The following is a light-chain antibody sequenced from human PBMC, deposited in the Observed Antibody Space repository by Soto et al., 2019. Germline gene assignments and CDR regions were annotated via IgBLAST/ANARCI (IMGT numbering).Light chain of an antibody. CDR2: DTS. CDR3: QEYGRSPLST. V-gene: IGKV3-20*01. CDR1: ERVATSY. Sequence: DIVLTQSPVILSLSPGDSATLSCRASERVATSYFAWYQQRRGQAPTLLIYDTSTRTTGVPDRFTGSGSGTEFTLTSSSVEPEDFAVYYCQEYGRSPLSTFGQGTQLEI. J-gene: IGKJ2*01.